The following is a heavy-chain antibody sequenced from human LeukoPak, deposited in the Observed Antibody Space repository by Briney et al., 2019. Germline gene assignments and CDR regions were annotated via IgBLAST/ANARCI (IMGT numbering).Heavy chain of an antibody. D-gene: IGHD6-6*01. CDR1: GFNFTDYN. Sequence: PGGSLRLSCAASGFNFTDYNMNWVRQAPGEGLEWVSSIHSSSGSIYYADSVKGRFTISRDNSKNTLYLQVNSLRVEDTAIYYCARGGGASVSSLKYWGQGTLVTVSS. J-gene: IGHJ4*02. CDR2: IHSSSGSI. V-gene: IGHV3-21*04. CDR3: ARGGGASVSSLKY.